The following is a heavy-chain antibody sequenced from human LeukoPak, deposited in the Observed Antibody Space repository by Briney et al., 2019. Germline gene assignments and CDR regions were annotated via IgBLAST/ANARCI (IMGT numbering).Heavy chain of an antibody. Sequence: PSETLSLTCTVSGGSISGSISGHYWNWIRQPPGKALEWIGFIYYSVSTNYNPSLKSRVTISVDTSKNQFSLKLSSVTAADTAVYCARDAWYSSSSPGDTGYYYYYGMDVWGQGTTVIVSS. CDR3: ARDAWYSSSSPGDTGYYYYYGMDV. D-gene: IGHD6-6*01. CDR2: IYYSVST. CDR1: GGSISGSISGHY. J-gene: IGHJ6*02. V-gene: IGHV4-61*08.